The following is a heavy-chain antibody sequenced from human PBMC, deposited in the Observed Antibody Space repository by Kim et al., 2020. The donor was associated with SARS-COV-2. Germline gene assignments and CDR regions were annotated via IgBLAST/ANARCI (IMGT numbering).Heavy chain of an antibody. D-gene: IGHD4-17*01. J-gene: IGHJ2*01. CDR3: AKETTVTSWYFDL. Sequence: ADSVKNQFTNSRDNAKISQYLQMISLRAEDTAVYYCAKETTVTSWYFDLWGRGTLVTVSS. V-gene: IGHV3-11*05.